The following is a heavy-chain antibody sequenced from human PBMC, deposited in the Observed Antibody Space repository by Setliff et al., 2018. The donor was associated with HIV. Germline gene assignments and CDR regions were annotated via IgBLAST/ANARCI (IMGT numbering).Heavy chain of an antibody. Sequence: PSETLSLTCTVSGGSISSYYWSWIRQPAGKRLEFIGRISAAGTINYNPSLRSRVTLSVDTSENQFSLTVNSVTAADTAMYCWARDEGRATGSWWDQSASWYLDYWGHGILVTVSS. CDR3: ARDEGRATGSWWDQSASWYLDY. D-gene: IGHD6-13*01. J-gene: IGHJ4*01. V-gene: IGHV4-4*07. CDR1: GGSISSYY. CDR2: ISAAGTI.